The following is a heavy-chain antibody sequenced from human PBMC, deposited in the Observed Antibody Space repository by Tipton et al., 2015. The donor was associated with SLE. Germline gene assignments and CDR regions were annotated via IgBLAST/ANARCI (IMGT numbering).Heavy chain of an antibody. Sequence: TLSLTCTVSGGSVSSYYWSWIRQPPGKGLEWIGYIYYSGSTNYNPSLKSRVTISVDTSKNQFSLKLRSVTAADTAVYYCARGAVLIQDNSWFDPWGQGTLVTVSS. J-gene: IGHJ5*02. V-gene: IGHV4-59*02. CDR1: GGSVSSYY. D-gene: IGHD2-21*01. CDR3: ARGAVLIQDNSWFDP. CDR2: IYYSGST.